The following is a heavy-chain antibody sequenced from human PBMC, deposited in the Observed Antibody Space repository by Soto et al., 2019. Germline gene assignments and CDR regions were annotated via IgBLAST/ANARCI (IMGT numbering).Heavy chain of an antibody. D-gene: IGHD2-2*01. CDR1: GFTFNSAW. Sequence: EVPLVESGGALVKPGESLTLSCAASGFTFNSAWMTWVRQAPGKGLEWVGRIKSWTDGGRVDTEAPVKVRLSISSDDSKNTLYLQMDSLKSEYTAVYYCTAWRREISCTSISSYVDGASWGQGSMVTVSS. V-gene: IGHV3-15*02. CDR3: TAWRREISCTSISSYVDGAS. J-gene: IGHJ5*02. CDR2: IKSWTDGGRV.